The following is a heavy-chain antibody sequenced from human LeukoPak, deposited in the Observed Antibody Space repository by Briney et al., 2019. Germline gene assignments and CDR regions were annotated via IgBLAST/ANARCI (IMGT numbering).Heavy chain of an antibody. Sequence: GGSLRLSCAASGFTFSGYHMNWVRQAPGKGLEWVSYFSSSSSTIYYADSVTGRFTVSRDNAKNSLYLQMNSLRPEDTAVYYCARDKTPDTFYYYMDVWGKGTTVTVSS. V-gene: IGHV3-48*04. CDR1: GFTFSGYH. CDR3: ARDKTPDTFYYYMDV. D-gene: IGHD1-14*01. J-gene: IGHJ6*03. CDR2: FSSSSSTI.